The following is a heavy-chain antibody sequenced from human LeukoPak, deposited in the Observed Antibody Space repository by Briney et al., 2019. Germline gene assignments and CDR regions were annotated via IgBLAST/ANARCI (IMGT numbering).Heavy chain of an antibody. D-gene: IGHD3-3*01. V-gene: IGHV1-2*02. CDR3: ASPTIFGVVRGAFDI. J-gene: IGHJ3*02. CDR1: GYTFTSYY. CDR2: INPNSGGT. Sequence: WASVKVSCKASGYTFTSYYMHWVRQAPGQGLEWMGWINPNSGGTNYAQKFQGRVTMTRDTSISTAYMELSRLRSDDTAVYYCASPTIFGVVRGAFDIWGQGTMVTVSS.